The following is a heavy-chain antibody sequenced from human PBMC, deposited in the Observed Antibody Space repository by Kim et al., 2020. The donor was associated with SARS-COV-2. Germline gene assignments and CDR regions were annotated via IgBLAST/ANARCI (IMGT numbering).Heavy chain of an antibody. V-gene: IGHV4-59*01. CDR3: ARVYRGNEDY. Sequence: STNYNPSLKSRVTISVDTSKNQFSLKLSSVTAADTAVYYCARVYRGNEDYWGQGTLVTVSS. J-gene: IGHJ4*02. CDR2: ST. D-gene: IGHD2-2*01.